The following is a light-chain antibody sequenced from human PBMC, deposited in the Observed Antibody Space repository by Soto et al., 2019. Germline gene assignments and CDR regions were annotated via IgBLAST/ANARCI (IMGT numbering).Light chain of an antibody. CDR1: SSDVGGYNY. CDR2: EVT. CDR3: SSYTRSHTYV. Sequence: QSVLTQPASVSGSPGQSITISCTGASSDVGGYNYVSWYQQHPGKAPKLMIYEVTNRPSGVSTRFSGSKSGNTASLTISGLQAEDEADSYCSSYTRSHTYVFGSATKVTVL. V-gene: IGLV2-14*01. J-gene: IGLJ1*01.